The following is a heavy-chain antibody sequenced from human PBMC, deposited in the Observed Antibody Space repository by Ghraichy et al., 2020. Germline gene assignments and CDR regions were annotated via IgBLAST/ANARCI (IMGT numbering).Heavy chain of an antibody. CDR1: GFTFSSYA. V-gene: IGHV3-23*01. Sequence: GGSLRLSCAASGFTFSSYAMSWVRQAPGKGLEWVSAISGSGGSTYYADSVKGRFTISRDNSKNTLYLQMNSLRAEDTAVYYCAKGPERTGLQLYFDYWGQGTLVTVSS. J-gene: IGHJ4*02. CDR2: ISGSGGST. CDR3: AKGPERTGLQLYFDY. D-gene: IGHD5-24*01.